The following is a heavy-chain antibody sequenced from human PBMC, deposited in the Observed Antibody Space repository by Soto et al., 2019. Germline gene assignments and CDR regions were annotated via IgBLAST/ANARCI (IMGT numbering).Heavy chain of an antibody. D-gene: IGHD3-10*01. J-gene: IGHJ4*02. CDR3: ADSWLPTSY. CDR1: GFSFSHYW. Sequence: PGGSLRLFCAASGFSFSHYWMHWVRQAPGKGLVWVSRISPDGRTTTYADSVKGRFTISRDNPKSTLYLQMNSLTVEDGAVYYCADSWLPTSYWGPGTLVTVSS. V-gene: IGHV3-74*01. CDR2: ISPDGRTT.